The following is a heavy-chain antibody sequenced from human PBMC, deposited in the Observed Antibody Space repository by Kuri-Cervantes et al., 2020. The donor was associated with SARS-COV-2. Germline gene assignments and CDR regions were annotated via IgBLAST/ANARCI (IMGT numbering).Heavy chain of an antibody. CDR3: ARAFLRGGSDY. V-gene: IGHV3-74*01. J-gene: IGHJ4*02. Sequence: GGSLRLSCAASGFTFRNYWMNWVRQAPGKGLVWVSRTNTDGSSTSYADSVKGRFTISRDNAKNTLYLQMNSLRAEDTAVYYCARAFLRGGSDYWGQGTLVTVSS. D-gene: IGHD1-26*01. CDR1: GFTFRNYW. CDR2: TNTDGSST.